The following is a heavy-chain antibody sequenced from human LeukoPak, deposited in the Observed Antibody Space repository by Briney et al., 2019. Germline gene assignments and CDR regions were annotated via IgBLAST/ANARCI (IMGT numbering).Heavy chain of an antibody. J-gene: IGHJ6*02. Sequence: GGSLRLSCAASGFIVSSNYMTWVRQAPGKGLEWVSVIYSDGSTFYADSVKGRFTISRDTSKNTLYLQMNNLRAEDTAVYYCARGTVTSLYGMDVWGQGTTVTVSS. CDR1: GFIVSSNY. V-gene: IGHV3-53*01. CDR3: ARGTVTSLYGMDV. CDR2: IYSDGST. D-gene: IGHD4-17*01.